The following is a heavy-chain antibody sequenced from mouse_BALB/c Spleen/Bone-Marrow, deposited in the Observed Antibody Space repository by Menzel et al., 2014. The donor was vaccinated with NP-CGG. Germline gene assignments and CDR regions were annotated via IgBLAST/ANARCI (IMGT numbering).Heavy chain of an antibody. CDR2: IYPSDSYT. J-gene: IGHJ2*01. CDR3: TGSYGSSYEYYFDY. D-gene: IGHD1-1*01. Sequence: QVQLQQSGAELVRPGASVKLSCKASGYTFTSYWINWVKQRPGQGLERIGNIYPSDSYTNYNQKFKDKATLTVDKSSSTAYMQLSSPTSEDSAVYYCTGSYGSSYEYYFDYWGQGTTLTVAS. V-gene: IGHV1-69*02. CDR1: GYTFTSYW.